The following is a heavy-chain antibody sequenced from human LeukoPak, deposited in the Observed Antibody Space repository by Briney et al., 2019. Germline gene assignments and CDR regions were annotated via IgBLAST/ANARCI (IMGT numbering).Heavy chain of an antibody. V-gene: IGHV4-59*01. CDR3: AGADTAMVLDY. J-gene: IGHJ4*02. CDR2: IFYSGFT. Sequence: SETLSLTCTVSGASIGSYYWSWIRQPPGKGLEWLGYIFYSGFTNYNPSLKSRVTILVDMSKNQFSLKLSSVTAADTAVYYCAGADTAMVLDYWGQGTLVTVSS. D-gene: IGHD5-18*01. CDR1: GASIGSYY.